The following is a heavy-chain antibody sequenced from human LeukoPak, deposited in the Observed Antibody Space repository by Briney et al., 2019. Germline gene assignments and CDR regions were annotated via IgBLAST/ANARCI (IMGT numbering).Heavy chain of an antibody. D-gene: IGHD5-24*01. CDR3: AKEGRSLQTY. CDR2: IKEDGTET. CDR1: GFMFSSNW. Sequence: GGSLRLSCAASGFMFSSNWMSWVRLAPGKGLEWAANIKEDGTETYYVDSVKGRFTISRDNAKNSLYLQMNSLRVEDTAVYYCAKEGRSLQTYWGQGTLVTVSS. J-gene: IGHJ4*02. V-gene: IGHV3-7*03.